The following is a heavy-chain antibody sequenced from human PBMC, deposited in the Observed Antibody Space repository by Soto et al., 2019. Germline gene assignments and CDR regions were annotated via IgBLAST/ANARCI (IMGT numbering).Heavy chain of an antibody. J-gene: IGHJ6*02. D-gene: IGHD1-26*01. CDR2: INPNSGNT. CDR3: ARGVGATDPLDYYYGMDV. Sequence: QVQLVQSGAEVKKPGASVKVSCKASGYTFTSYDINWVRQATGQGLEWMGWINPNSGNTGYAQKFQGRVTITRTTSISTADMALSSLRSGDTAVYYCARGVGATDPLDYYYGMDVCGQGTTVTVSS. CDR1: GYTFTSYD. V-gene: IGHV1-8*01.